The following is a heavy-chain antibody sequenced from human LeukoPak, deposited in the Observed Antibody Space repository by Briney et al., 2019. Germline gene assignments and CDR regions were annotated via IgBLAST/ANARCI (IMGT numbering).Heavy chain of an antibody. CDR1: GFSLSGYW. D-gene: IGHD2-15*01. V-gene: IGHV3-74*01. CDR2: NNGDGSTT. J-gene: IGHJ5*02. Sequence: GGSLRLSCVASGFSLSGYWMYWVRQAPGKGLMYISRNNGDGSTTNYADVVKGRFTMSRDNVKNTLYLQMNSLRVEDTAVYYCARDPRNVGLAPWGQGTLVTVPS. CDR3: ARDPRNVGLAP.